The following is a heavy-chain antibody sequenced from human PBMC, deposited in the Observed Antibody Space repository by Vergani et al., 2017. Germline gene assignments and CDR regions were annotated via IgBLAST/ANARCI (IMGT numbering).Heavy chain of an antibody. CDR1: GFTFSDYY. CDR3: ARDLLPGTLLLLAY. CDR2: ISSSGSTI. J-gene: IGHJ4*02. Sequence: QVQLVESGGGLVKPGGSLRLSCAASGFTFSDYYMSWIRQAPGKGLEWVSYISSSGSTIYYADSVKGRFAISRDNAKNSLYLQMNNLRVEDTAVYYCARDLLPGTLLLLAYWGQGTLISVSS. D-gene: IGHD1-7*01. V-gene: IGHV3-11*04.